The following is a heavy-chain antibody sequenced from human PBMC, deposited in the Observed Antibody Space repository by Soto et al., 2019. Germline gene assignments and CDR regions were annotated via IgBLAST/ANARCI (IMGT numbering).Heavy chain of an antibody. Sequence: PSETLSLTCAVYGGSFSGYYWSWIRQPPGKGLEWIGEINHSGSTNYNPSLKSRVTISVDTSKNQFSLKLSSVTAADTAVYYCARGDYGSGRPLDYWGQGTLVTSPQ. J-gene: IGHJ4*02. CDR1: GGSFSGYY. V-gene: IGHV4-34*01. CDR3: ARGDYGSGRPLDY. D-gene: IGHD3-10*01. CDR2: INHSGST.